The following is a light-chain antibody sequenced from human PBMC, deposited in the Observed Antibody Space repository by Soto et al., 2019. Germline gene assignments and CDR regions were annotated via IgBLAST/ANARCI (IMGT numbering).Light chain of an antibody. J-gene: IGKJ3*01. CDR2: AAS. CDR1: QSISTY. V-gene: IGKV1-39*01. CDR3: QQSYSTPFT. Sequence: DIQMTQSPSSLSASVGDRVTITCRASQSISTYLNWYQQKAGKAPKVMIHAASSLQSGVPSRFCGSGSGTDFTLTISSLHPEDFGTYDCQQSYSTPFTFAPGTKVDIK.